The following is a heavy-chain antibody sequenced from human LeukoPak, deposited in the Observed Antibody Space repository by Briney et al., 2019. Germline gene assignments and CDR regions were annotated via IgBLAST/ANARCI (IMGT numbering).Heavy chain of an antibody. CDR2: IKSKTDGGTP. Sequence: GGSLRLSCAASGFTFSNACMSWVRQAPGKGLEWVGRIKSKTDGGTPDYAAPVKGRFTISRDDSNNTLYLQMNSLKTDDTAVYYCTTASDCSGGSCYFDYWGQGTLVTVSS. D-gene: IGHD2-15*01. CDR3: TTASDCSGGSCYFDY. CDR1: GFTFSNAC. J-gene: IGHJ4*02. V-gene: IGHV3-15*01.